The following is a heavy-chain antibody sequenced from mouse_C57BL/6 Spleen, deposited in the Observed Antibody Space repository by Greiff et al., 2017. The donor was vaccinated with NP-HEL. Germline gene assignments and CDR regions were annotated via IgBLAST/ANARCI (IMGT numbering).Heavy chain of an antibody. D-gene: IGHD2-12*01. CDR1: GYTFTSSG. Sequence: VKLQDSGAELARPGASVKLSCQASGYTFTSSGISWVKPRTGQGLEWIGEIYPRSGNTYYNEKFKGKATLTADKSASTAYMELRSLTSEDAAVYFCAPAYDSDFPGFAYWGQGTLVTVSA. J-gene: IGHJ3*01. CDR2: IYPRSGNT. V-gene: IGHV1-81*01. CDR3: APAYDSDFPGFAY.